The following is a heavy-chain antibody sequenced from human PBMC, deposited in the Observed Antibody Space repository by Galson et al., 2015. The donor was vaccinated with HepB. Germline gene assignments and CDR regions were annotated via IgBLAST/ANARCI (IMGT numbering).Heavy chain of an antibody. D-gene: IGHD2-8*01. CDR2: ISYDGNSK. CDR1: GITFSNYA. V-gene: IGHV3-30*03. Sequence: SLRLSCAVSGITFSNYAMHWVRQAPGRGLEWLAIISYDGNSKFYADSVKGRFTISRDNSKNTLYVQMNSLRVEDTAVYYCAVEMVDVWGQGTTVTVSS. J-gene: IGHJ6*02. CDR3: AVEMVDV.